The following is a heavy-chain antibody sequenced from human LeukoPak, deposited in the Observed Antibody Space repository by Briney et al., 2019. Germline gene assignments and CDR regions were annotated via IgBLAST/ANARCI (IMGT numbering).Heavy chain of an antibody. V-gene: IGHV4-59*11. J-gene: IGHJ4*02. CDR1: GGSISSHY. Sequence: SETLSLTCIVSGGSISSHYWSWIRQPPGKGLEWIGYIYYSGSTPYNPSLKSRVTITLDTSTKQFSLKRSSTTCADTAVYYCARAEFHFDDWGQGTLVTVSS. CDR3: ARAEFHFDD. CDR2: IYYSGST.